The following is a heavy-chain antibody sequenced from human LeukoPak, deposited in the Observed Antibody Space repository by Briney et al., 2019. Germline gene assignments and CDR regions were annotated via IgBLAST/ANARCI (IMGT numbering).Heavy chain of an antibody. V-gene: IGHV1-24*01. J-gene: IGHJ4*02. Sequence: ASVKVSCKVSGYTLTELSMHWVRQAPGKGLEWMGGFDPEDGETIYAQKFQGRVTMTRDTSISTAYMELSRLRSDDTAVYYCARGLQRWGYCSGGSCYSSDYWGQGTLVTVSS. CDR3: ARGLQRWGYCSGGSCYSSDY. CDR1: GYTLTELS. D-gene: IGHD2-15*01. CDR2: FDPEDGET.